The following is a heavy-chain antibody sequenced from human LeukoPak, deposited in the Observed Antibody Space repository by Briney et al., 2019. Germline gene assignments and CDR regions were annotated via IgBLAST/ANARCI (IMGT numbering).Heavy chain of an antibody. CDR3: ARGSTMGYSSSWYR. Sequence: SETLSLTCTVSGGSISSYYWSWIRQPAGKGLEWIGYIYYSGSTNYNPSLKSRVTISVDTSKNQFSLKLSSVTAADTAVYYCARGSTMGYSSSWYRWGQGTLVTVSS. V-gene: IGHV4-59*01. CDR1: GGSISSYY. D-gene: IGHD6-13*01. J-gene: IGHJ4*02. CDR2: IYYSGST.